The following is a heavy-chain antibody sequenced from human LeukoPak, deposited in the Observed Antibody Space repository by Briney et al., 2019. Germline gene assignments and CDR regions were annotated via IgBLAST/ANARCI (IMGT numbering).Heavy chain of an antibody. CDR1: GYSVSSGYY. Sequence: SETLSLTCTVSGYSVSSGYYWGWIRQTPGKGLEWIGYIYHGGRTDYNPSLKSRVTISVDTSKNQFSLKLSSVTAADTAVYYCARPLYGSGSEFDYWGQGTLVTVSS. CDR2: IYHGGRT. D-gene: IGHD3-10*01. V-gene: IGHV4-38-2*02. CDR3: ARPLYGSGSEFDY. J-gene: IGHJ4*02.